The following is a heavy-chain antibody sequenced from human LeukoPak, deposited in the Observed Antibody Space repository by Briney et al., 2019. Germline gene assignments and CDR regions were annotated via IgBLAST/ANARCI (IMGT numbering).Heavy chain of an antibody. CDR3: AREDGYSSSWYSDY. CDR1: GFTFSSYW. V-gene: IGHV3-11*05. Sequence: GGSLRLSCVASGFTFSSYWMSWIRQAPGKGLEWVSDISSTSIYTNYADSVKGRFTISRDNAKNSLYLQMNSLRAEDTAVYYCAREDGYSSSWYSDYWGQGTLVTVSS. J-gene: IGHJ4*02. D-gene: IGHD6-13*01. CDR2: ISSTSIYT.